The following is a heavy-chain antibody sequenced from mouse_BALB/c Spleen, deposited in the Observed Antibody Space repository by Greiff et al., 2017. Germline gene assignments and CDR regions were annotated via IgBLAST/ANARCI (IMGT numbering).Heavy chain of an antibody. CDR3: ARHADPQYFDV. V-gene: IGHV5-12-2*01. CDR2: ISNGGGST. J-gene: IGHJ1*01. Sequence: EVMLVESGGGLVQPGGSLKLSCAASGFTFSSYTMSWVRQTPEKRLEWVAYISNGGGSTYYPDTVKGRFTISRDNAKNTLYLQMSSLKSEDTAMYYCARHADPQYFDVWGAGTTVTVSS. CDR1: GFTFSSYT.